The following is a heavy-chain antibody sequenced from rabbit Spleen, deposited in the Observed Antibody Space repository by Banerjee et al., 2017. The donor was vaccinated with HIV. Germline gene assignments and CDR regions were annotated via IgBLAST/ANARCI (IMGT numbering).Heavy chain of an antibody. V-gene: IGHV1S7*01. CDR3: ARAIVPWLGLTRLDL. Sequence: QLKESGGGLVKPGGTLTLTCKASGISFSGNVMCWFRQAPGKGLEWIGIIYAARGTTDYASWVNGRFTISSDNAQSTVDLKMTSLTAADTATYFCARAIVPWLGLTRLDLWGQGTLVTVS. D-gene: IGHD4-1*01. J-gene: IGHJ3*01. CDR1: GISFSGNV. CDR2: IYAARGTT.